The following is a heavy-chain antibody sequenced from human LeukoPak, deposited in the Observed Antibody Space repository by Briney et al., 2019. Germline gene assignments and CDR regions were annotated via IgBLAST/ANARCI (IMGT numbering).Heavy chain of an antibody. CDR1: GFTFNHYT. D-gene: IGHD3-10*01. CDR3: ARELFPFGSGKEAGY. J-gene: IGHJ4*02. CDR2: ISGSRSYI. Sequence: GGSLRLSCAASGFTFNHYTMNWVRQTPGKGLEWVSSISGSRSYIYYADSVKGRFTISRDNAKNSLSLQMNSLRAEDTGVYYCARELFPFGSGKEAGYWGQGTLVTVSS. V-gene: IGHV3-21*01.